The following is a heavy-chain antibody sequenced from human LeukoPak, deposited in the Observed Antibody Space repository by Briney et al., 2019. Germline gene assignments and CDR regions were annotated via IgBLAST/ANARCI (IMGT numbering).Heavy chain of an antibody. CDR2: INPSDGAT. CDR1: GYTFTMYY. CDR3: ARARRGGLSGSLGGLFASYNTYYYMDV. D-gene: IGHD1-26*01. V-gene: IGHV1-46*01. J-gene: IGHJ6*03. Sequence: ASVKVSCKASGYTFTMYYIHWVRQAPGQGLEWMGMINPSDGATTYAQRFQGRVTMTRDMSTTTVYVDLRSLRSEDTAVYFCARARRGGLSGSLGGLFASYNTYYYMDVWGRGTTVTVSS.